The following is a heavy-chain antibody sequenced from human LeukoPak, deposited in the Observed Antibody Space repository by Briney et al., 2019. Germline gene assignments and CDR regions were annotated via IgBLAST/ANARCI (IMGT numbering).Heavy chain of an antibody. D-gene: IGHD5-18*01. V-gene: IGHV4-30-2*01. J-gene: IGHJ4*02. CDR2: IYHSGST. CDR3: ARGIDTAMVISHFDY. CDR1: GGSISSGGYY. Sequence: PSQTLSLTCTVSGGSISSGGYYWSWIRQPPGKGLEWIGYIYHSGSTYYNPSLKSRVTISVDRSKNQFSLKLSSVTAADTAVYYCARGIDTAMVISHFDYWGQGTLVTVSS.